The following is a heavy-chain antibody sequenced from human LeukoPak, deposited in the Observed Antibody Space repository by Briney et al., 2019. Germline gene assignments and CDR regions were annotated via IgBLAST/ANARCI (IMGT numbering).Heavy chain of an antibody. CDR3: AKGSSYWLFGYFDY. V-gene: IGHV3-30*18. CDR1: GFTFSNYA. Sequence: PGGSLRLSCAASGFTFSNYAIHWVRQAPGKGLEWVGVISYDANNKYYADSVKGRFTLSRDNSKNTLYLQMTSLRAEDTAVYYCAKGSSYWLFGYFDYWGPGTLVTVSS. D-gene: IGHD3-9*01. CDR2: ISYDANNK. J-gene: IGHJ4*02.